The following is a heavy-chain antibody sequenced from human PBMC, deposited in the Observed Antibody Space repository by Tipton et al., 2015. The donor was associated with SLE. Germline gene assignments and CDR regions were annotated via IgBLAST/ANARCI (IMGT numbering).Heavy chain of an antibody. CDR2: VYYTGST. CDR1: GVSFSTDSYF. D-gene: IGHD1-26*01. CDR3: ARGIVGATGGYFDY. V-gene: IGHV4-39*07. Sequence: TLSLTCTVSGVSFSTDSYFWGWIRQPPGKGLEWIGSVYYTGSTFYNPSLKSRVTISVDTSKKQFSLRLGFMTAADTAVYYCARGIVGATGGYFDYWGQGTLVTVSS. J-gene: IGHJ4*02.